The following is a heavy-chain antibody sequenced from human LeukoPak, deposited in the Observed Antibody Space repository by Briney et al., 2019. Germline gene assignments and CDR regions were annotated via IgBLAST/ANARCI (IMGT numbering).Heavy chain of an antibody. CDR2: IYYSGST. D-gene: IGHD2-2*01. J-gene: IGHJ3*02. CDR3: ARVCSSTSCYRDAFDI. Sequence: SSETLSLTCTVSGGSISSGDYYWSWIRQPPGKGLEWIGYIYYSGSTYYNPSLKSRVTISVDTSKNQFSLKLSSVTAADTAVYYCARVCSSTSCYRDAFDIWGQGTMVTVSS. V-gene: IGHV4-30-4*08. CDR1: GGSISSGDYY.